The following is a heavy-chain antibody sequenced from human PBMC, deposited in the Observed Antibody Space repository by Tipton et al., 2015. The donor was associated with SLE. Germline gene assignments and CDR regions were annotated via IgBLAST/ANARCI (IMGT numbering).Heavy chain of an antibody. CDR3: ARDPGERTFDM. D-gene: IGHD3-16*01. Sequence: TLSLTCTVSGGSLNRAGYFWNWIRQSPGTGLEWIGSISYNGDANHNPSLRRRLTLSIDISENHFSLSLTSLTAADSALYFCARDPGERTFDMWGQGTMFTVSS. V-gene: IGHV4-31*03. J-gene: IGHJ3*02. CDR2: ISYNGDA. CDR1: GGSLNRAGYF.